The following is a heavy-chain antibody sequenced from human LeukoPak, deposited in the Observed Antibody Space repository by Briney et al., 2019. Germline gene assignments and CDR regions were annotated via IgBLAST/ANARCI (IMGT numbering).Heavy chain of an antibody. V-gene: IGHV1-2*02. D-gene: IGHD4-17*01. CDR2: INPNSGGT. J-gene: IGHJ5*02. CDR1: GYTFTGYY. CDR3: ARRSEYGDANWFDP. Sequence: GASVKVSCKASGYTFTGYYMHWVRQAPGQVLEWMGWINPNSGGTNYAQKFQGRVTMTRDTSISTAYMELNSLGSDDTAVYFCARRSEYGDANWFDPWGQGTLVTVSS.